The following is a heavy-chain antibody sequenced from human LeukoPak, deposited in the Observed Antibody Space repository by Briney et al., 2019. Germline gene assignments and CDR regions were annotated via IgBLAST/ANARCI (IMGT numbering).Heavy chain of an antibody. Sequence: SETLSLACTVSGGSIGTYYGSWDRQSLGAGLEWIGYIYVTGTRYNPYLQSRVTISVDRSRNQFFLKMTSVTAADTAVYYCARHIGGGIEDMDVWGRGTKVTASS. V-gene: IGHV4-59*08. J-gene: IGHJ6*03. CDR3: ARHIGGGIEDMDV. CDR2: IYVTGT. CDR1: GGSIGTYY. D-gene: IGHD3-16*02.